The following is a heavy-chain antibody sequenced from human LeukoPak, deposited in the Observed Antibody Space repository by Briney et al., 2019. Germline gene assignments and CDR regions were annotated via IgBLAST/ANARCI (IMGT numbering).Heavy chain of an antibody. CDR1: GFTFSNYA. J-gene: IGHJ4*02. Sequence: GGSLRLSCAASGFTFSNYALSWVRQAPGEGLEWVSAISASGTSTYYADSVKGRFTISRDNSKNTLYLQMNSLRADDTAVYYCAKDRTVFRGITYYFDYWGQGTLVTVSS. CDR3: AKDRTVFRGITYYFDY. CDR2: ISASGTST. D-gene: IGHD3-10*01. V-gene: IGHV3-23*01.